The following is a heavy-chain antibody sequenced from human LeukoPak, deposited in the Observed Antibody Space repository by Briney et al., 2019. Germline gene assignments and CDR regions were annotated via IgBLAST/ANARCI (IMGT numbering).Heavy chain of an antibody. V-gene: IGHV3-23*01. CDR3: VKWGDYDILTGYYVPDF. CDR2: ITGSGDTT. Sequence: PGASLRLSCAASGFIFRNYAMSWVRQAPGKGLERVSAITGSGDTTYYADSVKGRFTISRDNSKNALYVEMNTLRAEDTAVYYCVKWGDYDILTGYYVPDFWGQGTLVTVSS. J-gene: IGHJ4*02. D-gene: IGHD3-9*01. CDR1: GFIFRNYA.